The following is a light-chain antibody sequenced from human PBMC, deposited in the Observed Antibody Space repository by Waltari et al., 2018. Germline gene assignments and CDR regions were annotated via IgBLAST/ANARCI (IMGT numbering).Light chain of an antibody. CDR1: QNIITW. CDR3: QQYDDFPST. CDR2: TAS. Sequence: DIQMTQSPSTLSVSVGDRVTITCRASQNIITWLAWYQQKPGKPPRLLVHTASILETGVPSHFSGSGSGTTFTLTINSLQPDDFATYYCQQYDDFPSTFGQGTKLEI. V-gene: IGKV1-5*03. J-gene: IGKJ2*01.